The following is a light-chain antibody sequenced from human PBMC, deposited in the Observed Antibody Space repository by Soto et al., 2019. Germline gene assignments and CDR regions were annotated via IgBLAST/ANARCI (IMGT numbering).Light chain of an antibody. V-gene: IGKV1-33*01. CDR2: DAY. J-gene: IGKJ1*01. CDR1: QDINNY. Sequence: DIQMTQSPSSLSASVGDRVTITCQASQDINNYLNWYQQKSGKAPELLIYDAYNLETGVPSRYSESGSGTHFTFTISGLQPEDFATYYCQQYGNLLWRVGQGTKVAI. CDR3: QQYGNLLWR.